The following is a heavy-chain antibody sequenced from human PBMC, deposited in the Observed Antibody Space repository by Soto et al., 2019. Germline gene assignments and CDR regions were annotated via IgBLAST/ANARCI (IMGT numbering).Heavy chain of an antibody. CDR3: ARGLRDYYDSSGYYRPGNFDY. Sequence: NPSETLSFTCTVSGGSISSGGYYWSWIRQHPGKGLEWIGYIYYSGSTYYNPSLKSRLTISVDTSKNQFSLKLSSVTAADTAVYYCARGLRDYYDSSGYYRPGNFDYWGQGTLVTVSS. CDR1: GGSISSGGYY. D-gene: IGHD3-22*01. V-gene: IGHV4-31*03. CDR2: IYYSGST. J-gene: IGHJ4*02.